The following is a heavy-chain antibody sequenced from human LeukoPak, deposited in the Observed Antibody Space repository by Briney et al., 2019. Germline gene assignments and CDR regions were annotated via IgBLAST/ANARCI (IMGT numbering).Heavy chain of an antibody. CDR2: IYYSGTT. Sequence: SETLSLTCTVSGDSISSTSHYWGWIRQPPGKGPEWIGTIYYSGTTYYNPSLKSRVTLSVDTSKNQFSLRLGSVTAADTAVYYCARHRRDTMKVVVTTTELDFWGQGTLVTVSS. V-gene: IGHV4-39*01. J-gene: IGHJ4*02. CDR3: ARHRRDTMKVVVTTTELDF. D-gene: IGHD3-22*01. CDR1: GDSISSTSHY.